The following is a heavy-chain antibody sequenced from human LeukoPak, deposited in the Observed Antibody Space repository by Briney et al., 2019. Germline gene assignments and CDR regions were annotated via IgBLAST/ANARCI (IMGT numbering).Heavy chain of an antibody. CDR3: ARDLYNDGNDYTGAF. CDR2: INTKSGNP. J-gene: IGHJ4*02. Sequence: EASVKVSCKASGYTFTTYAIHWVRQAPGQGLEWMGWINTKSGNPTSAQDFTGRFVFSLDTSVTTAYLQINSLKTEDTAVYFCARDLYNDGNDYTGAFWGQGTLVTVSS. CDR1: GYTFTTYA. D-gene: IGHD3-22*01. V-gene: IGHV7-4-1*02.